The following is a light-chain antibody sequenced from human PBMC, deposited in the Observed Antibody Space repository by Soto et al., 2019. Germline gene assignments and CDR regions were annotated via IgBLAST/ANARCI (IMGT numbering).Light chain of an antibody. J-gene: IGKJ5*01. CDR3: QQSYSTPSIT. Sequence: DIQMTQSPSSLSASVGDRVTITRRASQSISSYLNWYQQKPGKAPKLLIYAASSLKSGVPSRFSGSGSGTDFTLTISSLQPEDFATYYCQQSYSTPSITFGQGTRLEIK. V-gene: IGKV1-39*01. CDR2: AAS. CDR1: QSISSY.